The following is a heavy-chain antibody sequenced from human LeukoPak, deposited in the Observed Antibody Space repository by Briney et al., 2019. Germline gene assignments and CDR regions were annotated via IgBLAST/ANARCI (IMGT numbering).Heavy chain of an antibody. D-gene: IGHD3-16*01. CDR2: ISSSGSGT. Sequence: GGSLRLSCAASGFTFSDYYMSWIRQAPGKGLEWVSYISSSGSGTYYADSVKGRFTISRDNAKNSLHLQMNSLRAEDTAAYYCARALYDALDIWGQGTMVTVSS. J-gene: IGHJ3*02. V-gene: IGHV3-11*01. CDR3: ARALYDALDI. CDR1: GFTFSDYY.